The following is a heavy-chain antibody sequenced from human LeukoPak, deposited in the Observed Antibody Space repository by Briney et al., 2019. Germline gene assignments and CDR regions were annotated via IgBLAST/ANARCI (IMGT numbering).Heavy chain of an antibody. V-gene: IGHV3-74*01. Sequence: GGSLRLSCAASGFSFSRDWMHWVRQAPGKGLVWVSRINSDGSRTNYADSVKGRFTIPRDNAKNTLYLQVNSLRVEDTAVYYCARDGAGGLLLDYWGQGTLVTVSS. J-gene: IGHJ4*02. D-gene: IGHD3-22*01. CDR2: INSDGSRT. CDR3: ARDGAGGLLLDY. CDR1: GFSFSRDW.